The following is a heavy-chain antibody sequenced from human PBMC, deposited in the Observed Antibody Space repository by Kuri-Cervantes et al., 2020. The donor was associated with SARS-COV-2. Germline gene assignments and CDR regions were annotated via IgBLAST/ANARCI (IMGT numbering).Heavy chain of an antibody. CDR3: AKLVSGTTPFDH. D-gene: IGHD1-7*01. CDR1: GFTFKTNT. CDR2: ISGTGSAT. J-gene: IGHJ4*02. V-gene: IGHV3-23*01. Sequence: GGSLRLSCVASGFTFKTNTLSWVRQAPGKGLEWVSTISGTGSATYYADSVRGRFTISRDNSKNTMYLQMTSLRANDTAVYYCAKLVSGTTPFDHWGQGSLVTVSS.